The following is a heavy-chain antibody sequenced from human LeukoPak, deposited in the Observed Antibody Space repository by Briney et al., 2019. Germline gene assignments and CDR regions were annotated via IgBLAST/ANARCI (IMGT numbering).Heavy chain of an antibody. CDR3: ARGLQGSGYIRFDP. V-gene: IGHV1-69*13. Sequence: GASVKVSCKASGGTFSSYAISWVRQAPGQGLEWMGGIIPIFGTANYAQKFQGRVTITADESTSTAYMELSSLRSEDTAVYYCARGLQGSGYIRFDPWGQGTLVTVSS. CDR2: IIPIFGTA. CDR1: GGTFSSYA. D-gene: IGHD3-3*01. J-gene: IGHJ5*02.